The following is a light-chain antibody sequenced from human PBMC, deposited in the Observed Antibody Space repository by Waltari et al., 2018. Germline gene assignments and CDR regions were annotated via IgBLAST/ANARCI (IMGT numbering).Light chain of an antibody. Sequence: EIVMTQSLDTLSVSPGERATLSCRASQSVGSNLAWYQQKPGQAPRLLIYGASTRATDIPARFSGSGSGTEFTLTITSMQSEDFAVYYCQQYNDWPPSWTFGQGTKVEIK. CDR3: QQYNDWPPSWT. J-gene: IGKJ1*01. V-gene: IGKV3-15*01. CDR1: QSVGSN. CDR2: GAS.